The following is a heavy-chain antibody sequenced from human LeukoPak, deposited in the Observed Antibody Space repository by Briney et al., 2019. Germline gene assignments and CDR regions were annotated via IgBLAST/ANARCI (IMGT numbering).Heavy chain of an antibody. CDR1: GGSISSYY. CDR3: ARQHGDYRPPYFYYMDV. V-gene: IGHV4-59*08. Sequence: PSETLSLTCTVSGGSISSYYWSWIRQPPGKGLEWIGYIYYSGSTKYNPSLKSRVTISLDTSKNQFSLKLNSVTAADTAVYYCARQHGDYRPPYFYYMDVWRKGTTVTVSS. J-gene: IGHJ6*03. CDR2: IYYSGST. D-gene: IGHD4-17*01.